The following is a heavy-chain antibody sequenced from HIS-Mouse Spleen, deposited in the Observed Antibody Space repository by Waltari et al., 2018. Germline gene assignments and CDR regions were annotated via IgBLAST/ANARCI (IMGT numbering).Heavy chain of an antibody. CDR3: ARHEGRQLVTSLFDY. Sequence: QLQLQESGPGLVKPSETLSLTCTVSGGSISSSSYYWGWIRQPPGKGLEWIGSIYYSGSTYYNPSLKSRVTISVDTSKNQFSLKLSSVTAADTAVYYCARHEGRQLVTSLFDYWGQGTLVTVSS. D-gene: IGHD6-13*01. J-gene: IGHJ4*02. CDR2: IYYSGST. CDR1: GGSISSSSYY. V-gene: IGHV4-39*01.